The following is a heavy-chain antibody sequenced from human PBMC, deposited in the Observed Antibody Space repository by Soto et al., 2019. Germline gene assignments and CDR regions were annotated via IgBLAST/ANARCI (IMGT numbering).Heavy chain of an antibody. V-gene: IGHV3-74*01. CDR3: AADYSMDYYYYYYMDV. J-gene: IGHJ6*03. D-gene: IGHD2-15*01. CDR1: GFTFSSYW. CDR2: INSDGSST. Sequence: GESLKISCAASGFTFSSYWMHWVRQAPGKGLVWVSRINSDGSSTSYADSVKGRFTISRDNAKNTLYLQMNSLRAEDTAVYYCAADYSMDYYYYYYMDVWGKGTTVTVSS.